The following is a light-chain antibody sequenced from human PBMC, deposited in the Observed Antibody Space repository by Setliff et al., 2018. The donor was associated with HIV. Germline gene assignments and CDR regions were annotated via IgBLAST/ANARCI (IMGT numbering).Light chain of an antibody. CDR3: GSYTSTTSYV. V-gene: IGLV2-14*01. CDR2: EVS. J-gene: IGLJ1*01. CDR1: SSDVGGYKF. Sequence: SALAQPASVSGSPGQSITISCTGTSSDVGGYKFVSWYQQHPGKAPKLMIYEVSNRPSGVSDRFSGSKSGSTASLTISGLQAEDEADYYCGSYTSTTSYVFGSGTKV.